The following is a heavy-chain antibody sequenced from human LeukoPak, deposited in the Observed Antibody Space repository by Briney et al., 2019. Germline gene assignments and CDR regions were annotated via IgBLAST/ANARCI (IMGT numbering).Heavy chain of an antibody. CDR1: GGTFSSYA. Sequence: SVKVSCKASGGTFSSYAISWVRQAPGQGLEWMGRIIPIFGTAHYAQKFQGRVTITTDESTSTACMELSSLRSEDTAVYYCARESPQGIVVVVAENWFDPWGQGTLVTVSS. V-gene: IGHV1-69*05. D-gene: IGHD2-15*01. CDR3: ARESPQGIVVVVAENWFDP. J-gene: IGHJ5*02. CDR2: IIPIFGTA.